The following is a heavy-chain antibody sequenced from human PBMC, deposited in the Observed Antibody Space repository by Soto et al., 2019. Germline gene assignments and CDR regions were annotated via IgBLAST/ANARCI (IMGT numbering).Heavy chain of an antibody. CDR2: IIPILGIA. J-gene: IGHJ4*02. D-gene: IGHD4-17*01. CDR1: GGTFSSYT. V-gene: IGHV1-69*02. Sequence: ASVKVSCKASGGTFSSYTISWVRQAPGQGLEWMGRIIPILGIANYAQKFQGRVTITADKSTSTAYMELSSLRSEDTAVYYCARTVYTSTVTTYYFDYWGQGTLVTVSS. CDR3: ARTVYTSTVTTYYFDY.